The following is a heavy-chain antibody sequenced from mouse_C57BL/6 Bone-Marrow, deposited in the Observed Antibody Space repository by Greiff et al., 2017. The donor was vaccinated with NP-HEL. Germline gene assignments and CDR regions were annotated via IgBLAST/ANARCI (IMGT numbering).Heavy chain of an antibody. V-gene: IGHV1-81*01. CDR2: IYPRSGNT. CDR3: SRPALYFDY. CDR1: GYTFTSYG. J-gene: IGHJ2*01. Sequence: QVQLQQSGAELVRPGASVKLSCKASGYTFTSYGISWVKQSPGQGLEWIGEIYPRSGNTYYNEKFKGKATLTADKSSSTAYMELRSLTSEDSAVYFCSRPALYFDYWGQGPTLTVSS.